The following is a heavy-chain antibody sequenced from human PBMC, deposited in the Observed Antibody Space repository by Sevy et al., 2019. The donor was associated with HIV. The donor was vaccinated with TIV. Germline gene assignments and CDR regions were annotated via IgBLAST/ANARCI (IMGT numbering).Heavy chain of an antibody. Sequence: GSLRLSCTASGFTFSTYTLTWVRQAPGKGLEWVSSITPDDTHYADSVRGRFSVSRDNSKNKLYLQMDSLTVDDTAVYYCARDAQTWRGPWYGTSGADRWGQGTLVTVSS. D-gene: IGHD1-1*01. CDR3: ARDAQTWRGPWYGTSGADR. CDR1: GFTFSTYT. V-gene: IGHV3-23*01. J-gene: IGHJ5*02. CDR2: ITPDDT.